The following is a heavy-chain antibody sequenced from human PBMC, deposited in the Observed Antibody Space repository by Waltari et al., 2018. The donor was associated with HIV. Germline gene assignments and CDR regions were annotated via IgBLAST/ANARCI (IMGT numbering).Heavy chain of an antibody. CDR2: VYGDGTT. D-gene: IGHD3-3*01. V-gene: IGHV3-53*02. CDR1: GTLVSDNY. J-gene: IGHJ5*02. CDR3: ARGIRYYAP. Sequence: EVQLVQSGGGVVSPEESVRLSCAVSGTLVSDNYMSWIRQAPGKGLEWVAVVYGDGTTYYADSVKGRFVVSRDKAKNMFFLQMDYPRGADSATYFCARGIRYYAPWGQGVLVSVS.